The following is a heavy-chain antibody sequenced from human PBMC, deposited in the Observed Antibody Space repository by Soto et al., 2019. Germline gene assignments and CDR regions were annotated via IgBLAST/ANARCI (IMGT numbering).Heavy chain of an antibody. Sequence: TGGSLRLSCAASGFTFSSCAMGWVRQAPGKGLEFLATIKPDGSDTYYVDSVKGRFTISRDNAKNSLSLQMNSLRAEDTALYYCATDLNWSGTWGQGTMVTVSS. J-gene: IGHJ3*01. CDR2: IKPDGSDT. CDR1: GFTFSSCA. D-gene: IGHD3-3*01. V-gene: IGHV3-7*01. CDR3: ATDLNWSGT.